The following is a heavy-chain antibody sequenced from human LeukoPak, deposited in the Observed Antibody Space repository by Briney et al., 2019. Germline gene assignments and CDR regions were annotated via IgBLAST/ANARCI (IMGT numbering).Heavy chain of an antibody. CDR2: ISSSGSTI. J-gene: IGHJ3*02. D-gene: IGHD3-10*01. CDR3: ARTGITMVRGVPNDAFDI. V-gene: IGHV3-11*01. CDR1: GFTFSDYY. Sequence: PGGSLRLSCAASGFTFSDYYMSWIRQAPGKGLEWVSYISSSGSTIYYADSVKGRFTISRDNAKNSLYLQMNSLRAEDTAVYYCARTGITMVRGVPNDAFDIWGQGTMVTVSS.